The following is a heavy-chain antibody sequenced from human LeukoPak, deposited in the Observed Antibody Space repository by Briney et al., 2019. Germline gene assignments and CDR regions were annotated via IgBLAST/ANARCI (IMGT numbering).Heavy chain of an antibody. CDR1: GFTFSAHY. V-gene: IGHV3-7*01. J-gene: IGHJ5*02. CDR3: ARGRGLTIFGVISWFDP. D-gene: IGHD3-3*01. CDR2: IKQDGSEK. Sequence: GGSLRLSCAASGFTFSAHYLDWVRQAPGKGLEWVANIKQDGSEKYYVDSVKGRFTISRDNAKNSLYLLMNSLGAEDTAVYYCARGRGLTIFGVISWFDPWGQGTLVTVSS.